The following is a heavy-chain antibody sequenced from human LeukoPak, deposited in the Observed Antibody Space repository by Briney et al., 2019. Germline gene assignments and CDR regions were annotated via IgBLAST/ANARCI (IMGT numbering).Heavy chain of an antibody. D-gene: IGHD2-2*01. CDR1: GGSISSGDYY. CDR3: ARDRGLYCSSTSCSANWFDP. Sequence: PSETLSLTCTVSGGSISSGDYYWSWIRQPPGKRLEWIGYIYYSGSTYYNPSLKSRVTISVDTSKNQFSLKLSSVTAADTAVYYCARDRGLYCSSTSCSANWFDPWGQGTLVTVSS. V-gene: IGHV4-30-4*01. CDR2: IYYSGST. J-gene: IGHJ5*02.